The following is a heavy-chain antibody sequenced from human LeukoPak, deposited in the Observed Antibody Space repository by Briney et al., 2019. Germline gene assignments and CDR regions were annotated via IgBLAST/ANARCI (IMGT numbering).Heavy chain of an antibody. CDR2: INSDGGNT. CDR3: AREAYSNYAYDM. J-gene: IGHJ3*02. D-gene: IGHD6-13*01. Sequence: PGGSLRLSCAASGFTFSTYWIHWVRQAPGKGLVWVSRINSDGGNTVYADSPKGRFTISRDNVKNTVYLQMNSLRAEDTAVYYCAREAYSNYAYDMWGQGTMVIVSS. V-gene: IGHV3-74*01. CDR1: GFTFSTYW.